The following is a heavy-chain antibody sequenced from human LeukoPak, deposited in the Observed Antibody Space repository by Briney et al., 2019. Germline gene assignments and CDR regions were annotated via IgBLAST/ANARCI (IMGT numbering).Heavy chain of an antibody. J-gene: IGHJ4*02. CDR2: MWFDGSQK. V-gene: IGHV3-33*08. CDR3: ARDITGDPPPYYFDY. Sequence: GRSLRLSCAASEFTFSNYGLHWVRQAPGKGLEWLAVMWFDGSQKYYADSVKGRFTISRDNSKSMLYLQMNSLRAEDTAVYYCARDITGDPPPYYFDYWGQGSLVTVSS. D-gene: IGHD7-27*01. CDR1: EFTFSNYG.